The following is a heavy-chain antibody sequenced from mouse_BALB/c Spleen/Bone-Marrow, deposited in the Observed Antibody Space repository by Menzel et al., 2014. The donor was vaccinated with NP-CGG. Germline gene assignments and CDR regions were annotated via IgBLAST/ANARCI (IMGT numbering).Heavy chain of an antibody. CDR3: ARGKGRVLFDY. CDR1: GFTFTDYY. CDR2: IRNKANGYTT. Sequence: EVKLMESGGGLVQPGGSLRLSCATSGFTFTDYYMNWVRQPPGKALEWLGFIRNKANGYTTEYSASVKSRFTISRGNSQNILYLQMNTLRVDDSATYYCARGKGRVLFDYWGQGTTLTVSS. V-gene: IGHV7-3*02. J-gene: IGHJ2*01.